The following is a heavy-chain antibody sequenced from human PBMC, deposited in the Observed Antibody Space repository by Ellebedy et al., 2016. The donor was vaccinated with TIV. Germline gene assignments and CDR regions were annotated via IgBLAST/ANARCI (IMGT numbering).Heavy chain of an antibody. CDR2: MNPNSGNT. Sequence: AASVKVSCKASGYTFTSYDINWVRQATGQGLEWMGWMNPNSGNTGYAQKFQGRVTMTRNTSISTAYMELRSLRFEDTAVYYCARWDGYGGTFQGPFDWWGQGTLVTVSP. D-gene: IGHD4/OR15-4a*01. CDR3: ARWDGYGGTFQGPFDW. V-gene: IGHV1-8*01. J-gene: IGHJ4*02. CDR1: GYTFTSYD.